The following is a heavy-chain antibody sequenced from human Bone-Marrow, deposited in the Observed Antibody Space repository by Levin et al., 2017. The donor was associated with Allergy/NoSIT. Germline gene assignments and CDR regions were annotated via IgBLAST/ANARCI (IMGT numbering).Heavy chain of an antibody. D-gene: IGHD5-12*01. CDR1: GFNFRSYG. V-gene: IGHV3-30*18. CDR2: ISNDGNDK. Sequence: GESLKISCAASGFNFRSYGMHWVRQAPGKGLGWVAVISNDGNDKKYADSVKGRFTISRDSLKSTLYLQMNSLRVEDTAVYYCAKDNYSGHDCNIHYWGQGTLVTVSS. CDR3: AKDNYSGHDCNIHY. J-gene: IGHJ4*02.